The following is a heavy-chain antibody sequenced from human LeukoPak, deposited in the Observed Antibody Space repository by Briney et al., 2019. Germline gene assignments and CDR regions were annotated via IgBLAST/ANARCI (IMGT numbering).Heavy chain of an antibody. CDR2: INWKGGST. CDR1: GFTFDDYG. Sequence: GGSLRLSCAASGFTFDDYGMRWVRQAPGKGLEWVFCINWKGGSTGYADSVEGRFTVSRDNAEHSLSLQMNRLRGADTCLYFCARDRYYYDSRGYFFDWGQGTMVTVSS. J-gene: IGHJ3*01. D-gene: IGHD3-22*01. CDR3: ARDRYYYDSRGYFFD. V-gene: IGHV3-20*04.